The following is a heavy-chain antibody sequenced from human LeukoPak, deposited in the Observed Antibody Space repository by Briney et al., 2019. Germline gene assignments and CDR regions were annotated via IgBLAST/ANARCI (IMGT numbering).Heavy chain of an antibody. D-gene: IGHD4-17*01. CDR3: AIYPTVTSSDY. CDR2: ICPGDSDT. Sequence: GESLKISCKGSGYSFTSYCIGWVRQMPGKGLEWMGIICPGDSDTRYRPSFQGQVTISADKSISTAYLQWSSLKASDTAMYYCAIYPTVTSSDYWGQGTLVTVSS. V-gene: IGHV5-51*01. J-gene: IGHJ4*02. CDR1: GYSFTSYC.